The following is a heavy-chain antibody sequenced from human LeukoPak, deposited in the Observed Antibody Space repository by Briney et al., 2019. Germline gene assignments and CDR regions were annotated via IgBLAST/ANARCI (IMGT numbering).Heavy chain of an antibody. V-gene: IGHV3-30-3*01. J-gene: IGHJ3*02. D-gene: IGHD6-13*01. CDR1: GFTFSSYA. Sequence: GGSLRLSCAASGFTFSSYAMHWVRQAPGKGLEWVAVISYDGSNKYYADSVKGRFTISRDNSKNTLYLQMNSLRAEDTAVYYCARGVLELIYSSSWSIDAFDIWGQGTMVTVSS. CDR2: ISYDGSNK. CDR3: ARGVLELIYSSSWSIDAFDI.